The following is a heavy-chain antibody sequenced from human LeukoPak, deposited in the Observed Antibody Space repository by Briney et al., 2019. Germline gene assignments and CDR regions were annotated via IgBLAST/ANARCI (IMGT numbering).Heavy chain of an antibody. Sequence: PGGALRLSCSASGFTFSSYSMNWVPQSPAKVLEWVSSISSGSNYIYYADSVKGRFTISRYNAKNSLYLQMNSLRAEDTSVYYCATGSAFFDYWGQGTLVTVSS. J-gene: IGHJ4*02. CDR3: ATGSAFFDY. CDR2: ISSGSNYI. D-gene: IGHD2-15*01. CDR1: GFTFSSYS. V-gene: IGHV3-21*01.